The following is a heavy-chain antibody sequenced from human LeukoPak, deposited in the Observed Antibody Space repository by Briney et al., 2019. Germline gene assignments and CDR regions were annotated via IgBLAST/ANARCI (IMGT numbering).Heavy chain of an antibody. Sequence: PGGSLRLSCAASGCTFSNYAMHWVRQAPGKGLEWVAVISYDGRNKYYADAVKGRFTISRDNSKNTLYLQMNSLRPEDTAVYYCARDPRIAAAGTPPYFDYWGQGTLVTVSS. D-gene: IGHD6-13*01. CDR3: ARDPRIAAAGTPPYFDY. CDR2: ISYDGRNK. V-gene: IGHV3-30*04. J-gene: IGHJ4*02. CDR1: GCTFSNYA.